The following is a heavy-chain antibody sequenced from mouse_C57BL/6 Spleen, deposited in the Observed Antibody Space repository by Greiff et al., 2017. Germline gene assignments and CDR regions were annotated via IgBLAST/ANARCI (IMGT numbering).Heavy chain of an antibody. Sequence: VQLQQPGAELVMPGASVKLSCKASGYTFTSYWMHWVKQRPGQGLEWIGEIDPSDSYTNYNQKFKGKATLTVDKSSSTAYMQLSSLTSEDSAVXSFARRSTTLDYWGQRPSVTVSS. V-gene: IGHV1-69*01. CDR1: GYTFTSYW. CDR3: ARRSTTLDY. CDR2: IDPSDSYT. D-gene: IGHD1-1*01. J-gene: IGHJ4*01.